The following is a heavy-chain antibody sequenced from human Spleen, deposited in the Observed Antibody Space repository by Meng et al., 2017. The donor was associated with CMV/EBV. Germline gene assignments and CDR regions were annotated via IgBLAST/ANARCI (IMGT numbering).Heavy chain of an antibody. J-gene: IGHJ5*02. CDR1: GSFSGYY. Sequence: GSFSGYYWSWIRQPPGKGLEWIGEINHSGSTNYNPSLKSRVTISVDTSKNQFSLKLSSVTAADTAVYYCARGQNSWRVLLAKNWFDPWGQGTLVTVSS. CDR3: ARGQNSWRVLLAKNWFDP. V-gene: IGHV4-34*01. D-gene: IGHD1/OR15-1a*01. CDR2: INHSGST.